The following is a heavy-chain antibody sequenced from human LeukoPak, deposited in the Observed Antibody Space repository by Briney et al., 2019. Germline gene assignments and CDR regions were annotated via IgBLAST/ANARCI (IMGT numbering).Heavy chain of an antibody. CDR1: GFTFSNYY. V-gene: IGHV3-7*01. CDR2: IKDDGREI. Sequence: PGGSLRLSCAASGFTFSNYYMAWLRQAPGKGLEWLANIKDDGREIRYVDSVKGRFTISRDNAENSLYLQMNGLRAEDTAVYYCAREVATGTGAYNYWGQGTLVTVSS. J-gene: IGHJ4*02. D-gene: IGHD6-13*01. CDR3: AREVATGTGAYNY.